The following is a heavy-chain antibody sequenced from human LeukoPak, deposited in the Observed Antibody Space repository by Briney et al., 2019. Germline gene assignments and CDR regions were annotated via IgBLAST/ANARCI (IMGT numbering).Heavy chain of an antibody. CDR1: GGSISSGGYY. J-gene: IGHJ4*02. D-gene: IGHD4-17*01. CDR2: IYYSGST. V-gene: IGHV4-31*03. Sequence: SETLPLTCTVSGGSISSGGYYWSWIRQHPGKGLEWIGYIYYSGSTYYNPSLKSRVTISVDTSKNQFSLKLSSVTAADTAVYYCARGVRSYGDPTNFDYWGQGTLVTVSS. CDR3: ARGVRSYGDPTNFDY.